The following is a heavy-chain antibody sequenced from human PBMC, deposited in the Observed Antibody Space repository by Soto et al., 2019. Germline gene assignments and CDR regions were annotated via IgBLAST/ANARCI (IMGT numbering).Heavy chain of an antibody. J-gene: IGHJ4*02. CDR2: MSPDSGNA. CDR3: EVTTGY. D-gene: IGHD2-21*02. CDR1: GYTFTDYD. V-gene: IGHV1-8*01. Sequence: QVQVVQSRAEVKKPGASVRVTCKTSGYTFTDYDSNWVRQATGQGLEWMGWMSPDSGNAGYAQQFQGRVTMTRNTSISTAYMELSSLRSEDTAVYYCEVTTGYWGQGTMVTVSS.